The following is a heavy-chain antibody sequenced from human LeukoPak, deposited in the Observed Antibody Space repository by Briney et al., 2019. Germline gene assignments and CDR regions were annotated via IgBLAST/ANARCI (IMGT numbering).Heavy chain of an antibody. CDR3: ARDLSYGDQNPFDY. J-gene: IGHJ4*02. CDR1: GFTFSDYY. Sequence: PGGSLRLSCAASGFTFSDYYMSWIRQAPGKGLEWVSYMSSSSSYTIHADSVKGRFTISRDNAKNSLYLQMNSLRDEDTAVYYCARDLSYGDQNPFDYWGQGTLVTVSS. D-gene: IGHD4-17*01. CDR2: MSSSSSYT. V-gene: IGHV3-11*06.